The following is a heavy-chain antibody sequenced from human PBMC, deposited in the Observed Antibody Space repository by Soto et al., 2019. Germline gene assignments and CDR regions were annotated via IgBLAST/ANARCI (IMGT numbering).Heavy chain of an antibody. D-gene: IGHD2-15*01. Sequence: EVQLVESGGGLVKPGGSLRLSCAASGFTFNNAWINWVRQVPGKGLEWVGRIKSKTNGGTSDYAASVRGRFAVYREDSKNMAYLQMNSLKNEDTGIYYCTSDSYSSVVVVRFDYWGQGTVVTVSS. CDR1: GFTFNNAW. CDR3: TSDSYSSVVVVRFDY. V-gene: IGHV3-15*07. J-gene: IGHJ4*02. CDR2: IKSKTNGGTS.